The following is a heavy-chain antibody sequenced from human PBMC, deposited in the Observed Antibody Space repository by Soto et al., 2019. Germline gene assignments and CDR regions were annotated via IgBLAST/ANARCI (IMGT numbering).Heavy chain of an antibody. CDR1: GYTFTNYA. CDR2: INAGNGNT. CDR3: ARANFYGSGSHPNFYYYYMDV. D-gene: IGHD3-10*01. V-gene: IGHV1-3*01. J-gene: IGHJ6*03. Sequence: ASGKVSCKASGYTFTNYAIHWVRQAPGQRPEWMGWINAGNGNTRYSEKFQGRVTITRDTSASTAYLELNSLTSEDTAVYYCARANFYGSGSHPNFYYYYMDVWGKGTTVTVSS.